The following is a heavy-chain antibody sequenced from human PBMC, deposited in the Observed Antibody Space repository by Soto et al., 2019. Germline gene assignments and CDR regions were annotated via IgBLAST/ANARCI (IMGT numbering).Heavy chain of an antibody. V-gene: IGHV3-23*01. CDR3: AKPKDYVDPAPYFGH. CDR1: GFTFSNYA. CDR2: ISGGGINR. J-gene: IGHJ4*02. Sequence: PGGSLRLSCAASGFTFSNYAMSWVRQAPGKGLEWVSAISGGGINRYYADSVKGRFSISRDNSKNTLYLHMNSLRVEDTAVSYCAKPKDYVDPAPYFGHWGRGTLVTVSS. D-gene: IGHD4-17*01.